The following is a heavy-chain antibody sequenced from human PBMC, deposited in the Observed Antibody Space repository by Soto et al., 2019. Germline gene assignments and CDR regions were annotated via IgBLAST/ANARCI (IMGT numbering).Heavy chain of an antibody. J-gene: IGHJ5*02. CDR2: INHSGST. V-gene: IGHV4-34*01. Sequence: QVQLQQWGAGLLKPSETLSLTCAVYGGSFSGYYWSWIRQPPGKGLEWIGEINHSGSTNYNPSLKSRVTISVDTSKNQFSLKLSSVTAADTAVYYCARAFRGYDYVWGSYRGGHNWFDPWGQGTLVTVSS. CDR1: GGSFSGYY. D-gene: IGHD3-16*02. CDR3: ARAFRGYDYVWGSYRGGHNWFDP.